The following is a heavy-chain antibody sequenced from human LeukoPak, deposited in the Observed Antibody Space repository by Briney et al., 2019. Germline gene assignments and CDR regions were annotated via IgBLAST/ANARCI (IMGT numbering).Heavy chain of an antibody. J-gene: IGHJ3*02. Sequence: GESLKISRKVSGYSFTTYWIGWVRQMPGKGLEWMGIIYPGDSDTKYSPSFQGQVTISADKSISTAYLQWSSLKASDTAMYYCARPRISGYPYDAFDIWGQGTMVTVSS. CDR3: ARPRISGYPYDAFDI. CDR2: IYPGDSDT. V-gene: IGHV5-51*01. CDR1: GYSFTTYW. D-gene: IGHD5-12*01.